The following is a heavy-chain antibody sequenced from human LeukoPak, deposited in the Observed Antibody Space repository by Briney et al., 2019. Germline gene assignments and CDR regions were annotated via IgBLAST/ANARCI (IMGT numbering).Heavy chain of an antibody. V-gene: IGHV3-23*01. Sequence: GGSLRLSCIASGLPFSKYDITWVRQAPGKGLEWVSSISGTGGRTYSADSVKGRFTISRDNSKNTLYLQMKNLRVEHTAMYYCAKGLHGGVGYGVDVWGQGTTVTVSS. CDR1: GLPFSKYD. D-gene: IGHD3-16*01. CDR2: ISGTGGRT. J-gene: IGHJ6*02. CDR3: AKGLHGGVGYGVDV.